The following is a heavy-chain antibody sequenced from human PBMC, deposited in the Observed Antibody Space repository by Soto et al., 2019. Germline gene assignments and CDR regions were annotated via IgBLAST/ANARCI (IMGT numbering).Heavy chain of an antibody. V-gene: IGHV3-48*02. Sequence: GGSLRLSCAASGFTFSSYSMNWVRQAPGKGLEWVSYISSSSSTIYYEDAVKGRFTSTSNNAKNSLYPQINSMREEDTAVYYCSIVGGYYDSSGYYYAFDIWGQGTMVTVSS. CDR1: GFTFSSYS. CDR2: ISSSSSTI. CDR3: SIVGGYYDSSGYYYAFDI. J-gene: IGHJ3*02. D-gene: IGHD3-22*01.